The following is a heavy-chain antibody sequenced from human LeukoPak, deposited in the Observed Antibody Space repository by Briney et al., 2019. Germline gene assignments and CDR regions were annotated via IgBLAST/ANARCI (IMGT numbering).Heavy chain of an antibody. CDR2: INNSGST. V-gene: IGHV4-30-4*01. Sequence: SETLSLTCTVSGGSMTSGDYYWSWIRQPPGKGLEWIGYINNSGSTHYNPSLKSRVTISVDASKNQFSLKLRSVTAADTAVYYCARDSRWGQGTLVTVSS. J-gene: IGHJ4*02. CDR1: GGSMTSGDYY. D-gene: IGHD2-2*01. CDR3: ARDSR.